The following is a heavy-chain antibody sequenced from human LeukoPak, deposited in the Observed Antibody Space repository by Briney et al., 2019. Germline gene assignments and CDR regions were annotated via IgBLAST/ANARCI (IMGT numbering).Heavy chain of an antibody. CDR1: GGTFSSYA. CDR3: ARSSYYGSGSYYTDAFDI. V-gene: IGHV1-69*04. CDR2: IIPILGIA. D-gene: IGHD3-10*01. Sequence: SVKVSCKASGGTFSSYAISWVRQAPGQGLEWMGRIIPILGIANYAQKFQGRVTITADKSTSTAYMELSSLRSDDTAVYYCARSSYYGSGSYYTDAFDIWGQGTVVTVSS. J-gene: IGHJ3*02.